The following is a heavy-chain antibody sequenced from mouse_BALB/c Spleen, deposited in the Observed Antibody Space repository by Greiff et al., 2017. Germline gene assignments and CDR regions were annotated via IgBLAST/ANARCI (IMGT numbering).Heavy chain of an antibody. Sequence: EVQLVESGGGLVQPGGSRKLSCAASGFTFSSFGMHWVRQAPEKGLEWVAYISSGSSTIYYADTVKGRFTISRDNPKNTLFLQMTSLRSEDTAMYYCARSGDGYYLYAMDDWGQGTSVTVSS. CDR1: GFTFSSFG. CDR3: ARSGDGYYLYAMDD. CDR2: ISSGSSTI. V-gene: IGHV5-17*02. D-gene: IGHD2-3*01. J-gene: IGHJ4*01.